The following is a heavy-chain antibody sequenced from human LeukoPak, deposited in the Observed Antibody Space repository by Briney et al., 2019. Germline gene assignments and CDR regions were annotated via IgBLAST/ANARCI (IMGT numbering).Heavy chain of an antibody. J-gene: IGHJ4*02. CDR1: GFSFNTYA. Sequence: GGSLSLSCAASGFSFNTYAMHWVRQAPGKGLEWVALISYDGSNKYYADSVKGRFTISRDNSKNTMYLQMNSLRAEDTAVYYCARDRGTREDGSVAGSFDCWGQGTLVTVSS. CDR2: ISYDGSNK. CDR3: ARDRGTREDGSVAGSFDC. V-gene: IGHV3-30-3*01. D-gene: IGHD3-10*01.